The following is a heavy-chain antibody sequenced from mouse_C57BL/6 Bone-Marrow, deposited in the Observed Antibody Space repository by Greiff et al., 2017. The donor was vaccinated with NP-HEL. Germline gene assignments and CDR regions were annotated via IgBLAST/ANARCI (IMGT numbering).Heavy chain of an antibody. J-gene: IGHJ2*01. D-gene: IGHD2-4*01. Sequence: EVQLQQSGPELVKPGASVKISCKASGYTFTDYYMNWVKQSHGKSLEWIGDINPNNGGTSYNQKFKGKATLTVDKSSSTAYMELRSLTSEDSAVYYCEREDYDYWYYFDYWGQGTTITVSS. CDR3: EREDYDYWYYFDY. CDR1: GYTFTDYY. CDR2: INPNNGGT. V-gene: IGHV1-26*01.